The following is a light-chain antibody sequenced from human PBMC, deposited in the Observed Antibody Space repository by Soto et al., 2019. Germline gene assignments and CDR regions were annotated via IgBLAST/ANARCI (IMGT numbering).Light chain of an antibody. CDR1: SSDVGGYDY. V-gene: IGLV2-14*01. CDR2: EVS. Sequence: QSALTQPGSVSGSPGQSITISCTGTSSDVGGYDYVSWFQQHLGKAPKVMIYEVSNRPSGVSSRFSGSKSGNTASLTISGLQADDEANYYCSSYRRGSTLVVFGGGTKLTVL. CDR3: SSYRRGSTLVV. J-gene: IGLJ2*01.